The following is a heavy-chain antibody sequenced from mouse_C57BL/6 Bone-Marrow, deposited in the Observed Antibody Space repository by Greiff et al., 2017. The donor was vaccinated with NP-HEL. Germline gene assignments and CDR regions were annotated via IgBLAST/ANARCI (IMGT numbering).Heavy chain of an antibody. V-gene: IGHV1-18*01. J-gene: IGHJ4*01. Sequence: VQLQQSGPELVKPGASVKIPCKASGYTFTDYNMDWVKQSHGKSLEWIGDINPNNGGNIYNQKFKGKATLTVDKSTSTAYMELRSLTSEDTAVYYCASRRGEAMDYWGQGTSVTVSS. CDR1: GYTFTDYN. CDR3: ASRRGEAMDY. CDR2: INPNNGGN.